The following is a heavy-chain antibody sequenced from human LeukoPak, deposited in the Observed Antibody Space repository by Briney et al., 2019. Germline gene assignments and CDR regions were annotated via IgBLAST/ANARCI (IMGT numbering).Heavy chain of an antibody. J-gene: IGHJ5*02. CDR2: VNPSGDST. Sequence: ASVKVSCKASGYTFTGYYIHWLRQAPGQGLEWMGIVNPSGDSTNYAQNFRGRVTMTGDTSTSTVYMELSSLRSEDTAVYYCARDVATISNWFDPWGQGTLVTVSS. V-gene: IGHV1-46*01. CDR3: ARDVATISNWFDP. D-gene: IGHD5-24*01. CDR1: GYTFTGYY.